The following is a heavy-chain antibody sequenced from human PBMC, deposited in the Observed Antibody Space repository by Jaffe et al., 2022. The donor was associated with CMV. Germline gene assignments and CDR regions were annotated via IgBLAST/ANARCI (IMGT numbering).Heavy chain of an antibody. CDR3: ARGIARITIFGVVPALGWFDP. D-gene: IGHD3-3*01. V-gene: IGHV4-34*01. J-gene: IGHJ5*02. CDR1: GGSFSGYY. Sequence: QVQLQQWGAGLLKPSETLSLTCAVYGGSFSGYYWSWIRQPPGKGLEWIGEINHSGSTNYNPSLKSRVTISVDTSKNQFSLKLSSVTAADTAVYYCARGIARITIFGVVPALGWFDPWGQGTLVTVSS. CDR2: INHSGST.